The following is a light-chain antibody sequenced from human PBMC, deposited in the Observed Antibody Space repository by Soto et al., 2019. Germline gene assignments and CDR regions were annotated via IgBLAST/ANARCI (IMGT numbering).Light chain of an antibody. CDR1: SSDVGSYDF. J-gene: IGLJ1*01. Sequence: QSALTQPASVSGSPGQSITMSCTGTSSDVGSYDFVSWYQQHPGKAPKPLIYEVSNRPSGVSARFSGSKSDNTASLTISGLQAADEADYFCSSYSSSTVRYVFGSGTKVTVL. CDR2: EVS. CDR3: SSYSSSTVRYV. V-gene: IGLV2-14*01.